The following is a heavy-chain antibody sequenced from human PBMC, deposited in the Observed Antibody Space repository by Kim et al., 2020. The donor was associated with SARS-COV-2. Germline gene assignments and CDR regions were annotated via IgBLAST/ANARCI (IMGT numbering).Heavy chain of an antibody. V-gene: IGHV1-18*01. J-gene: IGHJ4*02. CDR1: GYIFSIYG. Sequence: ASVKVSCKTSGYIFSIYGFSWVRQAPGQGLEWMGWINTKDGDTKYVQKFQDRVTMTTDSSTSTAYMELRSLKFDDTAEYYCVRGTWGEANDYWGQGTLGT. D-gene: IGHD3-16*01. CDR3: VRGTWGEANDY. CDR2: INTKDGDT.